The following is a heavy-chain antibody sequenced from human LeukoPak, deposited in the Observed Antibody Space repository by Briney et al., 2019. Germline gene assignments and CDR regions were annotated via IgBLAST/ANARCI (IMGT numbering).Heavy chain of an antibody. CDR3: ARSGYCSGGSCWGFDY. D-gene: IGHD2-15*01. J-gene: IGHJ4*02. CDR1: GYSFTSYW. CDR2: IYPGDSDT. V-gene: IGHV5-51*01. Sequence: GESLKISCKGSGYSFTSYWIGWVRQMPGKGLEWMGVIYPGDSDTRYSPSFQGQVTISADKSISTAYLQWSSLKASDTAMYYCARSGYCSGGSCWGFDYWGQGTLVTVSS.